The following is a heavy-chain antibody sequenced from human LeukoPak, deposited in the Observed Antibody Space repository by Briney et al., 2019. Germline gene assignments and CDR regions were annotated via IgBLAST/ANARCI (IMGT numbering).Heavy chain of an antibody. CDR1: GFTVSSNY. D-gene: IGHD5-24*01. CDR3: ARSKANSYGMDV. CDR2: IYYSGST. J-gene: IGHJ6*02. V-gene: IGHV4-59*02. Sequence: GSLRLSCAASGFTVSSNYMSWIRQPPGKGLEWIGYIYYSGSTNYNPSLKSRVTISVDTSKNQFSLKLSSVTAADTAVYYCARSKANSYGMDVWGQGTTVTVSS.